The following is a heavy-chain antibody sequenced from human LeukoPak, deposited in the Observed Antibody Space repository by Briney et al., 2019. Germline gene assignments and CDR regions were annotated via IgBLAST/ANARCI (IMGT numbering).Heavy chain of an antibody. J-gene: IGHJ5*02. CDR2: IYYSGST. Sequence: PSETLSLTCTVSGGSISSYYWSWIRQPPGKGLEWIGYIYYSGSTNYNPSLKSRVTISVDTSKNQFCLKLSSVTAADTAVYYCARSRVYYDSTNWFDPWGQGSLVTVSS. D-gene: IGHD3-22*01. CDR1: GGSISSYY. V-gene: IGHV4-59*08. CDR3: ARSRVYYDSTNWFDP.